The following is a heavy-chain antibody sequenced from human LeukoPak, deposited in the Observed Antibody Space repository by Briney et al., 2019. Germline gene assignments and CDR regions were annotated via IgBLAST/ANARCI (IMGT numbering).Heavy chain of an antibody. CDR1: GFTFSSYS. J-gene: IGHJ4*02. D-gene: IGHD6-19*01. V-gene: IGHV3-21*01. Sequence: GGSLRLSCVVSGFTFSSYSMNWVLQAPGKGLEWISSISSSSSYVYYADSVKGRFTISRDNAKNSLYLQMNSLRAEDTAVYYCARDPVGVRYSSGPGAKFDYWGQGTLVTVSS. CDR2: ISSSSSYV. CDR3: ARDPVGVRYSSGPGAKFDY.